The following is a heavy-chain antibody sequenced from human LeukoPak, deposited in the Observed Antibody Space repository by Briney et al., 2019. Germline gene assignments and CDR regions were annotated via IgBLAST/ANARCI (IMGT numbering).Heavy chain of an antibody. CDR1: GFSFSDSV. CDR3: AKVGYCTNNCFRTHDY. Sequence: GGSLRLSCVASGFSFSDSVMSWVRQPPGKGLEWVSAVSGDGAVTYYAASVWGRFTISRDNSKNTVYLQMNSLRAEDTATYYCAKVGYCTNNCFRTHDYWGQGALVAVSS. CDR2: VSGDGAVT. D-gene: IGHD2-8*01. J-gene: IGHJ4*02. V-gene: IGHV3-23*01.